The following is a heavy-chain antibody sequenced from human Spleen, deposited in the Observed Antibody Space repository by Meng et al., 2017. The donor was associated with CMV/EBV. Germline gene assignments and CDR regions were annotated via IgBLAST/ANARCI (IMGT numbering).Heavy chain of an antibody. D-gene: IGHD3-22*01. CDR3: ARDRRDGYYDY. J-gene: IGHJ4*02. V-gene: IGHV3-66*02. Sequence: GESLKISCAASGFTVSSNYMSWVRQAPGKGLEWVSVIYSGGSTYYADSVKGRFTISRDNSKNTLYLQMNSLRAEDTAVYYCARDRRDGYYDYWGQGTLVTVSS. CDR2: IYSGGST. CDR1: GFTVSSNY.